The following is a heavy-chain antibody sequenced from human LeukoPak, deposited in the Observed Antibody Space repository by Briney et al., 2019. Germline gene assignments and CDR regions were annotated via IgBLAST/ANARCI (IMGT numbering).Heavy chain of an antibody. CDR3: AAKGEGYTGIYVFAQ. Sequence: GGSLRLSCTVSGFSVSINYMSWVRQAPGKGLEWVSVIYASGGTFYTDSVKGRFSISRDTSKNTLDLQMNGLRPDDTAIYYCAAKGEGYTGIYVFAQWGLGTLVTVSS. J-gene: IGHJ4*02. V-gene: IGHV3-66*01. CDR2: IYASGGT. CDR1: GFSVSINY. D-gene: IGHD1-26*01.